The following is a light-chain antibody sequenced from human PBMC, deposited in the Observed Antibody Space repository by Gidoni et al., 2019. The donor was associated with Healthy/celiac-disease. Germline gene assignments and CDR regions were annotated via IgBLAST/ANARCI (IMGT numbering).Light chain of an antibody. CDR3: QQYGSSPVT. J-gene: IGKJ1*01. CDR2: GAS. Sequence: EIVLTQSPCTLSLSPGERATLSCRASQSVSSSYFAWYQQKPGQAPSLLIYGASSRAFGIPDRFSGSGSGTDFTPPISRLEPEDFALFYCQQYGSSPVTFGQGTKVEIK. V-gene: IGKV3-20*01. CDR1: QSVSSSY.